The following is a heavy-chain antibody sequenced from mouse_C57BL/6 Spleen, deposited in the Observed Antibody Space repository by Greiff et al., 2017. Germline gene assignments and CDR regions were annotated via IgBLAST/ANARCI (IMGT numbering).Heavy chain of an antibody. V-gene: IGHV1-56*01. D-gene: IGHD2-4*01. CDR1: GYTFTSHW. CDR3: ARSIYDYPRPYAMDY. Sequence: VQLQQSGPELVRPGASVKLSCKAPGYTFTSHWMQWVSQRPGQGLEWVGEIFPGSGSTYYNAKFKGKATLTVDTSSSTAYMQLSSLTSEDAAVYFCARSIYDYPRPYAMDYWGQGTSVTVSS. J-gene: IGHJ4*01. CDR2: IFPGSGST.